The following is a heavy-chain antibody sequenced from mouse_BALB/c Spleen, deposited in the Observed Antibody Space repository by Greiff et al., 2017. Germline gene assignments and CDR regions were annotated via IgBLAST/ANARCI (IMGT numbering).Heavy chain of an antibody. J-gene: IGHJ3*01. D-gene: IGHD1-1*02. V-gene: IGHV2-2*02. CDR2: ICRGGST. Sequence: VMLVESGPGLVQPSQCLSITCTASGFSLTSYGVHWVRQSPGKGLEWMGVICRGGSTAYNAALIPRLSISKNNSKSHVFLNMNSLQATDTDIYYCDREGSTMRVFAYWGQGTLVTVSA. CDR1: GFSLTSYG. CDR3: DREGSTMRVFAY.